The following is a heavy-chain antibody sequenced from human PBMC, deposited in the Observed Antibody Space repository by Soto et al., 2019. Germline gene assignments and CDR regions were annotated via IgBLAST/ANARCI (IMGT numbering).Heavy chain of an antibody. Sequence: QVQLQESGPGLVKPSETLSLTCTVSGGSISSYYWSWIRQPPGKGLEWIGYIYYSGSTNYNPSLKSRVTISVDTSKNQFSLKLSSVTAADTAVYYCARGEGTPYYYDDALGIWGQGTIVTVSS. V-gene: IGHV4-59*01. CDR2: IYYSGST. CDR1: GGSISSYY. CDR3: ARGEGTPYYYDDALGI. D-gene: IGHD3-22*01. J-gene: IGHJ3*02.